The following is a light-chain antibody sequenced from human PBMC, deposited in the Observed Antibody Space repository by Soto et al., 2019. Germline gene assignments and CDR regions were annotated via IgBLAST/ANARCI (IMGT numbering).Light chain of an antibody. V-gene: IGLV1-47*01. CDR2: RNN. CDR3: AAWDDSLVV. Sequence: QSVLTQPPSASGPPGQTVTISCSGSSSNIGSAYIYWYQHLPGTAPKLLIYRNNQRPSGVPDRFSASKSGTSASLAISGLRSEDDADYYCAAWDDSLVVFGGGTQLTVL. J-gene: IGLJ2*01. CDR1: SSNIGSAY.